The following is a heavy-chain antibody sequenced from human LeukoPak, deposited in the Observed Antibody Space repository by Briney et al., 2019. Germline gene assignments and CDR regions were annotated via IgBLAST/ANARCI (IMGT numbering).Heavy chain of an antibody. J-gene: IGHJ4*02. Sequence: SETLSHTCAVYGGSFSGYSWSWIRQPPGKGREWVGEINHSGSTTYNPSPKRRVTLSVDTSKKQFSLKLSSVTAAATAVYYCARHPASSGYSGRFGYWGQGTLVTVSS. D-gene: IGHD3-22*01. V-gene: IGHV4-34*01. CDR3: ARHPASSGYSGRFGY. CDR2: INHSGST. CDR1: GGSFSGYS.